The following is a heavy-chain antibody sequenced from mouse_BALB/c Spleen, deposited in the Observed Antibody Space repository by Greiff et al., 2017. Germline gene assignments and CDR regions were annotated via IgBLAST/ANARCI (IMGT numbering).Heavy chain of an antibody. J-gene: IGHJ3*01. CDR3: ATDSAGYLGWFAY. V-gene: IGHV1-80*01. D-gene: IGHD3-2*01. Sequence: QVQLKESGAELVRPGSSVKISCKASGYAFSSYWMNWVKQRPGQGLEWIGQIYPGDGDTNYNGKFKGKATLTADKSSSTAYMQLSSLTSEDSAVYFCATDSAGYLGWFAYWGQGTLVTVSA. CDR2: IYPGDGDT. CDR1: GYAFSSYW.